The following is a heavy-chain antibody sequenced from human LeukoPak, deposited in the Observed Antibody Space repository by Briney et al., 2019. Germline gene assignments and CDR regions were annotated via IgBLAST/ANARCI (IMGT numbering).Heavy chain of an antibody. V-gene: IGHV1-46*01. D-gene: IGHD6-19*01. Sequence: ASVKVSCKTSGYTFTNFYLHWVRQAPGQGFEWMGIINCSGGTTNYAQKFQGRVSITRDTSTSAVYMDLSSLRSEDTAVYYCARGSSVWFDYWGQGTLVTVSS. CDR1: GYTFTNFY. CDR3: ARGSSVWFDY. J-gene: IGHJ4*02. CDR2: INCSGGTT.